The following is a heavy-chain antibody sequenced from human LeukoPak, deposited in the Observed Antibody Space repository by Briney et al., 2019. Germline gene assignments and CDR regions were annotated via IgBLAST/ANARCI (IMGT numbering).Heavy chain of an antibody. CDR2: VYYGGNT. Sequence: PSETLSLTCTLSGGSISSTSYYWDWVRQPPGKGLEWIGNVYYGGNTFYNSSLESRVTISVDMSKNQFSLKLTSLTAADTAVYYCARQRADYFYHYLDVWGKGTSVTVSS. CDR1: GGSISSTSYY. V-gene: IGHV4-39*01. CDR3: ARQRADYFYHYLDV. J-gene: IGHJ6*03.